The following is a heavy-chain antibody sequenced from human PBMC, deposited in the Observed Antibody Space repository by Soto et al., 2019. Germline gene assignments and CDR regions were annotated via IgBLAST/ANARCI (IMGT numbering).Heavy chain of an antibody. CDR1: GFTFSSYG. Sequence: GGSLRLSCAASGFTFSSYGMHWVRQAPGKGLEWVAVIWYDGSNKYYADSVKGRFTISRDNSKNTLYLQMNSLRAEDTAVYYCARDARRFLEWLSPFDYWGQGTLVTVSS. V-gene: IGHV3-33*01. J-gene: IGHJ4*02. CDR3: ARDARRFLEWLSPFDY. CDR2: IWYDGSNK. D-gene: IGHD3-3*01.